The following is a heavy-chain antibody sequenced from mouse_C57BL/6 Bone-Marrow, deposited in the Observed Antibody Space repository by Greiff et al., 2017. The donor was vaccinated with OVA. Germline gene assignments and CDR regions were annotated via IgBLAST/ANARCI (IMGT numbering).Heavy chain of an antibody. J-gene: IGHJ1*03. CDR3: ARGDSYYYGSSYDWYFDV. CDR1: GYTFTSYW. Sequence: QVQLQQPGAELVMPGASVKLSCKASGYTFTSYWMHWVKQRPGQGLEWIGEIDPSDSYTNYNQKFKGKSTLTVDKSSSTAYMQLSSLTSEDSAVYYCARGDSYYYGSSYDWYFDVWGTGTTVTVSS. CDR2: IDPSDSYT. V-gene: IGHV1-69*01. D-gene: IGHD1-1*01.